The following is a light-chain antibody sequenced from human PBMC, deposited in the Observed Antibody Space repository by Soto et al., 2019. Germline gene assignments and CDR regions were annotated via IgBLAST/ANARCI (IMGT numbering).Light chain of an antibody. CDR3: SSYTSSSTLNYV. CDR1: SFDVDDYNS. CDR2: EVN. J-gene: IGLJ1*01. V-gene: IGLV2-14*01. Sequence: QSALTQPASVSGSPGQSITISCTGTSFDVDDYNSVSWYQQPPGKAPKLIIYEVNNRPSGVSNRFSGSKSGNTASLTISGLQAEDEADYYCSSYTSSSTLNYVFGTGTKVTVL.